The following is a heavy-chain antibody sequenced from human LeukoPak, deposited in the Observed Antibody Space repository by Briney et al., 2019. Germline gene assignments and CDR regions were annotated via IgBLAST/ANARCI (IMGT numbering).Heavy chain of an antibody. CDR2: INHSGST. CDR1: GGSFSGYY. CDR3: ARRQSFTIFGVVFNWFDP. D-gene: IGHD3-3*01. J-gene: IGHJ5*02. V-gene: IGHV4-34*01. Sequence: SETLSLTXAVYGGSFSGYYWSWIRQAPGKGLEWIGEINHSGSTNYNPSLKSRVTISVDTSKNQFSLKLSSVTAADTAVYYCARRQSFTIFGVVFNWFDPWGQGTLVTVSS.